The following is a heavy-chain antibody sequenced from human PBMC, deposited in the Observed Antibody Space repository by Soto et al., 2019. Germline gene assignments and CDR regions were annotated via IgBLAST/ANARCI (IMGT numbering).Heavy chain of an antibody. J-gene: IGHJ1*01. CDR3: ATAMGGDSSGYFHH. Sequence: SETLSLTCAVYGGTFSGYDWSWIRQTPGKGLEWIGEINHSGSTNYNPSLKSRVTISVDTSKNQFSLKLSSVTAADTAVYYCATAMGGDSSGYFHHWGQGTLVTVSS. CDR2: INHSGST. V-gene: IGHV4-34*08. D-gene: IGHD4-4*01. CDR1: GGTFSGYD.